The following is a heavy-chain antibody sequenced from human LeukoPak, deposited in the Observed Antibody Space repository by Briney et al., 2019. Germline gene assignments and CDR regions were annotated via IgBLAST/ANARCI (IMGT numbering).Heavy chain of an antibody. CDR3: ARTRRDGYNFYAFDI. V-gene: IGHV3-53*04. CDR2: IYSGGST. J-gene: IGHJ3*02. Sequence: PGGSLRLSCEASGFTVSSNYMSWVRQAPGKGLEWVSFIYSGGSTYHADSVKGRFTISRHNSKNTPYLQMNSLRAEDTAVYYCARTRRDGYNFYAFDIWGQGTMVTVSS. CDR1: GFTVSSNY. D-gene: IGHD5-12*01.